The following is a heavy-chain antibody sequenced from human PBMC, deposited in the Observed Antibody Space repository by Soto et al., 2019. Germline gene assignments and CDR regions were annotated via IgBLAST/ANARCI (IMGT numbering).Heavy chain of an antibody. CDR2: IIPIFGTA. V-gene: IGHV1-69*01. CDR3: ARGRPTSRWSYYYYGMDV. J-gene: IGHJ6*02. CDR1: GGTFSSYA. Sequence: QVQLVQSGAEVQKPGSSVKVTCKASGGTFSSYAISWVRQAPGQGLEWMGGIIPIFGTANYAQKFQGRVTITADESTSTAYMELSSLRSEDTAVYHCARGRPTSRWSYYYYGMDVWGQGTTVTVSS. D-gene: IGHD2-15*01.